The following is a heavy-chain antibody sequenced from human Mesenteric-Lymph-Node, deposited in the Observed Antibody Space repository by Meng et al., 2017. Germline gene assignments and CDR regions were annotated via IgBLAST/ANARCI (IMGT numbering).Heavy chain of an antibody. Sequence: GESLKISCAASGFTFSSYGMHWVRQAPGKGLEWVANIKPDGSEKYYVDSLKGRFTISRDNAKNSLYLQMNSLRVEDTAVYYCARPLGMVRGVIEAFDIWGQGTMVTVSS. CDR2: IKPDGSEK. CDR3: ARPLGMVRGVIEAFDI. CDR1: GFTFSSYG. J-gene: IGHJ3*02. D-gene: IGHD3-10*01. V-gene: IGHV3-7*01.